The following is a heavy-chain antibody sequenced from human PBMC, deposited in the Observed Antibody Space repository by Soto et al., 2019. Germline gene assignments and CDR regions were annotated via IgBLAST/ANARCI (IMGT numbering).Heavy chain of an antibody. CDR1: RFSFTSRA. V-gene: IGHV1-18*01. J-gene: IGHJ6*02. D-gene: IGHD1-7*01. Sequence: VKPCCKESRFSFTSRASSSAQHYTGQGLEWMGWIGGYNGDTNYAQKLQGRVTMTIDTSTSTAYMELRSLTSDDTAVYYCAKNGQLPYSYYGMDVWGQGTTVTVSS. CDR2: IGGYNGDT. CDR3: AKNGQLPYSYYGMDV.